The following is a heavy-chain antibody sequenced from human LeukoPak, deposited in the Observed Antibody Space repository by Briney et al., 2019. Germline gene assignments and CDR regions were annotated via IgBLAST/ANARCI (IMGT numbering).Heavy chain of an antibody. V-gene: IGHV3-9*03. Sequence: HPGGSLRLSCAASGFTFSSYSMNWVRQAPGKGLEWVSGISWNSGSIGYADSVKGRFTISRDNAKNSLYLQMNSLRAEDMALYYCAKAGFLGSYDAFDLWGQGTMVTVSS. CDR1: GFTFSSYS. CDR3: AKAGFLGSYDAFDL. D-gene: IGHD3-3*01. J-gene: IGHJ3*01. CDR2: ISWNSGSI.